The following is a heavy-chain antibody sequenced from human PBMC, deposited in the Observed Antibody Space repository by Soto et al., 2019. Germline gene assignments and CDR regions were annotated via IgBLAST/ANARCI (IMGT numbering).Heavy chain of an antibody. Sequence: GVSLRLSCAASGFTFSNYAMHWVRQAPGKGLEWVAVISYDGTTEYYADSVKGRFTISRDSSENTLYLQMNSLRAEDTALYYCARAGVEEAIQVGYFQHWVQGTLVTVS. V-gene: IGHV3-33*01. D-gene: IGHD2-8*01. CDR2: ISYDGTTE. J-gene: IGHJ1*01. CDR1: GFTFSNYA. CDR3: ARAGVEEAIQVGYFQH.